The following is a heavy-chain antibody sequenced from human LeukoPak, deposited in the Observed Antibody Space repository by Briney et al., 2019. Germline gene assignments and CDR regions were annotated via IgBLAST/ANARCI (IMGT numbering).Heavy chain of an antibody. CDR1: GGSISSY. CDR2: IYGSGST. Sequence: SETLSLTCTVSGGSISSYWSWIRQPAGKGLEWIGRIYGSGSTNYNPSLKTRVTMSVDTSKNQFSLKLSSVTAADTAVYYCARGPLTVTRGFDPWGQGTLVTVSS. J-gene: IGHJ5*02. V-gene: IGHV4-4*07. D-gene: IGHD4-17*01. CDR3: ARGPLTVTRGFDP.